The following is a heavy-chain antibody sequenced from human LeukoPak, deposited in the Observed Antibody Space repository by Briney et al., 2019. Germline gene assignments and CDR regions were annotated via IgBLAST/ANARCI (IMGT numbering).Heavy chain of an antibody. V-gene: IGHV4-59*01. J-gene: IGHJ6*03. Sequence: SETLSLTCTVSGGSISSYYWSWIRQPPGKGLEWIGYIYYSGSTNYNPSLKSQVTISVDTSKNQFSLKLSSVTAADTAVYYCARALYYYYYYMDVWDKGTTVTVSS. CDR3: ARALYYYYYYMDV. CDR1: GGSISSYY. CDR2: IYYSGST.